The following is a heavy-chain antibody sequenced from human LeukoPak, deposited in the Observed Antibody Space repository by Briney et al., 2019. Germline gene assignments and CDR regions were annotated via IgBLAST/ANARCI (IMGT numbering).Heavy chain of an antibody. CDR2: ISSSGSTI. Sequence: PGGSLRLSCAASGFTFSDYYMSWIRQAPGKGLEWVSYISSSGSTIYYADSVKGRFTISRDNAKNSLYLQMNSLRAEDTAVYYCARDLDRSLYWFDPWGQGTLVTVSS. CDR1: GFTFSDYY. J-gene: IGHJ5*02. CDR3: ARDLDRSLYWFDP. V-gene: IGHV3-11*01. D-gene: IGHD3-22*01.